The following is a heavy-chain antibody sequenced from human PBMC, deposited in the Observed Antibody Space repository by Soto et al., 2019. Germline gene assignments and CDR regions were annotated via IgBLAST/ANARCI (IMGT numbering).Heavy chain of an antibody. CDR3: ACGVYGGNLGDYGSDA. Sequence: EVQLVESGGGVVRPGGSLRLSCAASGFTFDDYGMSWVRQAPGKGLEWVSGINWNGGSTGYADSAKGRFTISRDNAKNSRYLQMYSRRAAGTALSLCACGVYGGNLGDYGSDAWGQGTIVTFSS. V-gene: IGHV3-20*04. CDR1: GFTFDDYG. J-gene: IGHJ6*02. D-gene: IGHD4-17*01. CDR2: INWNGGST.